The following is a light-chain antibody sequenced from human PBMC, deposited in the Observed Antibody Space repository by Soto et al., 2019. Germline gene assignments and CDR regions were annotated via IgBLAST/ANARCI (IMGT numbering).Light chain of an antibody. Sequence: LTQPPSASGSPGQSVTISCTGTSSDVGGYNYVSWYQQHPGKAPKLMIYEVSKRPSGVPDRFSGSKSGNTASLTVSGLQAEDEADYYCSSYAGSKGVFGTGTKVTVL. V-gene: IGLV2-8*01. J-gene: IGLJ1*01. CDR3: SSYAGSKGV. CDR1: SSDVGGYNY. CDR2: EVS.